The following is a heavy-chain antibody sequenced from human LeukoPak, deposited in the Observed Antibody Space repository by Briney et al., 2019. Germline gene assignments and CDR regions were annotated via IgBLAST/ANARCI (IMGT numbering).Heavy chain of an antibody. CDR1: GGSISSGGYY. Sequence: PSETLSLTCTVSGGSISSGGYYWSWIRQPPGKGLEWIGYIYHSGSTYYNPSLKSRVTISVDRSKNQFSLKLSSVTAADTAVYYCARVSRGLLHFDYWGQGTLVTVSS. CDR2: IYHSGST. D-gene: IGHD2/OR15-2a*01. J-gene: IGHJ4*02. V-gene: IGHV4-30-2*01. CDR3: ARVSRGLLHFDY.